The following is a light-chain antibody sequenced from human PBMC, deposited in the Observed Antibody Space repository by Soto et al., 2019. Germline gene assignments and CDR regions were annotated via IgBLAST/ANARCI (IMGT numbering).Light chain of an antibody. V-gene: IGKV3D-15*01. CDR2: GAS. CDR1: QRISTN. CDR3: QHYNSWPAWT. Sequence: EIGMTQSQATLSVSPGESATLSCRASQRISTNLAWYQHKRGQAPRLLIYGASTRATGIPARFSGSGSETEFTLTITCLQSEEFAVYYCQHYNSWPAWTFGQGTKVEIK. J-gene: IGKJ1*01.